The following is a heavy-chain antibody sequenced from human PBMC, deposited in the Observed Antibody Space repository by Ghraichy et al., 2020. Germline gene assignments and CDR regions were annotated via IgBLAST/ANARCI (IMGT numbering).Heavy chain of an antibody. J-gene: IGHJ5*02. V-gene: IGHV4-34*01. Sequence: SETLSLTCAVYGGSFSGYYWSWIRQPPGKGLEWIGEINHSGSTNYNPSLKSRVTISVDTSKNQFSLKLSSVTAADTAVYYCARRDIVVVPAILDWFDPWGQGTLVTVSS. CDR3: ARRDIVVVPAILDWFDP. CDR2: INHSGST. D-gene: IGHD2-2*01. CDR1: GGSFSGYY.